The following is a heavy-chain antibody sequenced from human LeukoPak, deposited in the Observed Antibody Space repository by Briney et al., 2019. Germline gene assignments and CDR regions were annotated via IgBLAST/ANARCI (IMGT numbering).Heavy chain of an antibody. CDR3: ASGYCGGACQLGGVDM. CDR1: GGSISSYY. Sequence: SETLSLTCTVSGGSISSYYWSWLRQPPGKGLEYIGYTHYSGATNYNPSLKSRVTISLDTSGNQSSLKLSSVTAADTAVYYCASGYCGGACQLGGVDMWGQGTMVTVSS. CDR2: THYSGAT. J-gene: IGHJ3*02. D-gene: IGHD2-21*02. V-gene: IGHV4-59*01.